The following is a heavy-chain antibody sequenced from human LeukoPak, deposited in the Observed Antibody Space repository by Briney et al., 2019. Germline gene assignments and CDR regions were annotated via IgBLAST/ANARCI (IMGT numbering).Heavy chain of an antibody. D-gene: IGHD6-19*01. CDR1: GYSISSGYY. Sequence: SETLSLTCTVSGYSISSGYYWGWIRQPPGKGLEWIGSIYHSGSTYYNPSLKSRVTISVDTSKNQFSLKLSSVTAADTAAYYCARDPGIAVAGTRGYWGQGTLVTVSS. CDR3: ARDPGIAVAGTRGY. J-gene: IGHJ4*02. V-gene: IGHV4-38-2*02. CDR2: IYHSGST.